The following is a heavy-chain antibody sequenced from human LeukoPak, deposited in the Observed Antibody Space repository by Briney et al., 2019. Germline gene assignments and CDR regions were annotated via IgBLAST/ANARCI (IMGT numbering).Heavy chain of an antibody. CDR2: INAGNGNT. D-gene: IGHD3-16*01. V-gene: IGHV1-3*03. J-gene: IGHJ4*02. CDR3: ARLEPRKDAFDI. Sequence: ASVKVSCKASGYTFTSYAMHWVRQAPGQRLEWMGWINAGNGNTKYSQEFQGRVTITRDTSASTAYMELSSLRSEDMAVYYCARLEPRKDAFDIWGRGTLVTVSS. CDR1: GYTFTSYA.